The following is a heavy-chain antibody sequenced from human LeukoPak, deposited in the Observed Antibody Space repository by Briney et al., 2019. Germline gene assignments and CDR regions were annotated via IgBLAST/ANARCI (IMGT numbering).Heavy chain of an antibody. V-gene: IGHV4-34*01. CDR3: ARRSAAGIAFDY. J-gene: IGHJ4*02. CDR1: GGSFSGYY. CDR2: INHSGST. Sequence: PSETLSLTCAVYGGSFSGYYWSWIRQPPGKGLEWIGEINHSGSTNYNPSLKSRVTMSVDTSKSQFSLKLSSVTAADTAVYYCARRSAAGIAFDYWGQGTLVTVSS. D-gene: IGHD6-13*01.